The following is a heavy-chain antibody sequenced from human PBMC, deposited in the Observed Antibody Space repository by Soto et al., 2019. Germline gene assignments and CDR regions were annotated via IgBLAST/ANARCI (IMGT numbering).Heavy chain of an antibody. J-gene: IGHJ5*02. D-gene: IGHD3-22*01. CDR2: IYDYGTT. V-gene: IGHV4-30-2*01. CDR1: GGSLSSGGYS. CDR3: ARGDSNSYSSDWFDP. Sequence: PSETLSLTCAVSGGSLSSGGYSWSWIRQPPGKGLEWIGFIYDYGTTFYNPALKSRVTISIDKSKKQFSLEMKTVTAADTAVYYCARGDSNSYSSDWFDPWGHGTLVTVSS.